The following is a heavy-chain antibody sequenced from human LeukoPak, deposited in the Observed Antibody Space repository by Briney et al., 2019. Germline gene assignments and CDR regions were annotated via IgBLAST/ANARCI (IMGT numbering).Heavy chain of an antibody. CDR1: GGSISSSTYY. J-gene: IGHJ4*02. V-gene: IGHV4-39*01. Sequence: PSETLSLTCTVSGGSISSSTYYWGWIRQPPGKGLEWIGNIYYSGSTYYSPSLKSRVAISIDTSKSQFSLKLNSVTAADTAVYYCARRSRSSYYFDYWGQGTLVTVSS. CDR2: IYYSGST. CDR3: ARRSRSSYYFDY. D-gene: IGHD2-15*01.